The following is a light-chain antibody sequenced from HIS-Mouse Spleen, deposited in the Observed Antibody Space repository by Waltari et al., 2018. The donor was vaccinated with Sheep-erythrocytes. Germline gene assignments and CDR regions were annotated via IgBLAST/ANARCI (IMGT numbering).Light chain of an antibody. CDR2: QDT. J-gene: IGLJ2*01. CDR1: KLGDKY. V-gene: IGLV3-1*01. CDR3: QAWDSSTAV. Sequence: SYELTQPPSVSVSPGQTASITCSGDKLGDKYACWYQQKPGQSPLLVIYQDTKRPAGIPEPFSGSNSGNTATLTISGTQAMDEADYYCQAWDSSTAVFGGGTKLTVL.